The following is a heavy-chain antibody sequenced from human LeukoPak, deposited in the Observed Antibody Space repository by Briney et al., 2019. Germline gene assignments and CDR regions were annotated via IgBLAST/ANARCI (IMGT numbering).Heavy chain of an antibody. CDR3: AREADYDTWYNYYYMDV. J-gene: IGHJ6*03. CDR1: GFTFSSYA. V-gene: IGHV3-21*01. Sequence: GGSLRLSCAASGFTFSSYAMHWVRQAPGKGLKWVSSISSSSIYIYYADSVKGRFTISRDNAKNSLYLQMNSLRAEDTAVYYCAREADYDTWYNYYYMDVWGKGTTVTVSS. D-gene: IGHD3-9*01. CDR2: ISSSSIYI.